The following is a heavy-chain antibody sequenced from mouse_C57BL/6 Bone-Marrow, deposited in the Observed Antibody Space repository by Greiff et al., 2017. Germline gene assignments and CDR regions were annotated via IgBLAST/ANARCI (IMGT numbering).Heavy chain of an antibody. Sequence: QVQLQQPGAELVMPGASVKLSCKASGYTFTSYWMHWVKQRPGQGLEWIGEIDPSDSYTNYNQKFKGKSTLTVDKSSSTAYMQLSSLPSEDSAVYYCARESHYYSNPYAMDYWGQGTSVTVSS. J-gene: IGHJ4*01. D-gene: IGHD2-5*01. CDR2: IDPSDSYT. V-gene: IGHV1-69*01. CDR3: ARESHYYSNPYAMDY. CDR1: GYTFTSYW.